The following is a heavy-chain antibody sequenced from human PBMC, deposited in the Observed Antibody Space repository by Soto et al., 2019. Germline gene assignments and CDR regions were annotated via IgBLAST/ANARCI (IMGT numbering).Heavy chain of an antibody. J-gene: IGHJ4*02. D-gene: IGHD1-26*01. CDR2: ISGSGDST. V-gene: IGHV3-23*01. CDR3: ARALYGGFTY. CDR1: GFTFSVYA. Sequence: EVRLLESGGGLVQPGGSLRLSCAASGFTFSVYAMSWVRQAPGKGLEWVSGISGSGDSTHYATSVKGRFTVSRDNSKSMLYLQTNSLSAEDTAIYYCARALYGGFTYWGQGTLVTVSS.